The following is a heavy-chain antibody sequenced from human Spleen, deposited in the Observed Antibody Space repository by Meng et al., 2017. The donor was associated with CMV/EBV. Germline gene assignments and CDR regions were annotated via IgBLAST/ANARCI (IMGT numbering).Heavy chain of an antibody. J-gene: IGHJ4*02. D-gene: IGHD2-2*01. V-gene: IGHV1-18*01. CDR1: GYTFTMYG. CDR2: ISGYDGNT. CDR3: ARVGPVEPMIVVPAY. Sequence: ASVKVSCKASGYTFTMYGFSWVRQAPGQGLEWMGWISGYDGNTNYAQNFQGRVSMTTNTSTNTAYMELRSLRSDDTAVYYCARVGPVEPMIVVPAYWGQGTLVTVSS.